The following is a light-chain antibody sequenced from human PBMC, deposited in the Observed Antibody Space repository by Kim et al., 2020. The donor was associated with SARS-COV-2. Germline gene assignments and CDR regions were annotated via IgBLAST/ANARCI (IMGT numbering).Light chain of an antibody. CDR3: LQVLEPPLT. V-gene: IGKV2-28*01. Sequence: IVMTQSPLSLPVTPGEPASISCRSSQSLLHENGYNYLDWYLQKPGQSPQLLIYLGTNRAPGVPDRFSGSGSGTECTLEISSVEADDLGVNYCLQVLEPPLTFGRGTKVDIK. CDR2: LGT. J-gene: IGKJ4*01. CDR1: QSLLHENGYNY.